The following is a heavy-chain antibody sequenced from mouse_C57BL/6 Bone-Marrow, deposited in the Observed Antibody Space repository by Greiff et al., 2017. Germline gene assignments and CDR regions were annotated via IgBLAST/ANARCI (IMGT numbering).Heavy chain of an antibody. D-gene: IGHD2-4*01. V-gene: IGHV1-80*01. CDR2: LHPGDGDT. CDR3: ARDYDGPSMDY. CDR1: GYAFSSYP. J-gene: IGHJ4*01. Sequence: VQLQQSGAELVKPGASVKISCKASGYAFSSYPMNWVKQRPGKGLEWIGKLHPGDGDTNYNGNFKGKATLTADKSSSKAYMQLSRLTSEDSEVYFCARDYDGPSMDYWGQGTSVTVSS.